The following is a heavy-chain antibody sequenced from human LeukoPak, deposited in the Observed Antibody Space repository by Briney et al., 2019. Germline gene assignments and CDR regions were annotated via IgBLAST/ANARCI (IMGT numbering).Heavy chain of an antibody. CDR1: GYTFSRHG. CDR2: VSVYNGNT. J-gene: IGHJ4*02. Sequence: ASVKVSCKTSGYTFSRHGITWVRQAHGQGLEWKGWVSVYNGNTNYAQNVQGRVTMTTDTSTNTAYMELRSLRSDDTAVYYCAKDIHPGLDSGASCCFDYWGQGTPVTVSS. V-gene: IGHV1-18*01. CDR3: AKDIHPGLDSGASCCFDY. D-gene: IGHD3-22*01.